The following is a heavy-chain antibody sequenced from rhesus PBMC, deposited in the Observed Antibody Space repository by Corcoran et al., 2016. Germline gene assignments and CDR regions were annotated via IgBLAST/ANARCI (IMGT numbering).Heavy chain of an antibody. V-gene: IGHV3-16*02. Sequence: EVQLVQSGGGLVQPGGSGRRPCVGSGFTFSTHWTSWVRQAPGKGGVWVCRIRSKAGGGTATYGGSVRGRFTISRDDSKNTLYLQMNSLRIEDTAVYYCTTGRSGGEDFWGQGVLVTVSS. CDR3: TTGRSGGEDF. J-gene: IGHJ4*01. CDR1: GFTFSTHW. D-gene: IGHD3-22*01. CDR2: IRSKAGGGTA.